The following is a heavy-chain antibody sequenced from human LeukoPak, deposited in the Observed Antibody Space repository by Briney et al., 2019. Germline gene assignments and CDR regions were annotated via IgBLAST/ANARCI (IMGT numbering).Heavy chain of an antibody. CDR2: ISYSGST. CDR3: ARGTPGVRGVIPRYYFDY. J-gene: IGHJ4*02. V-gene: IGHV4-59*01. Sequence: SETLSLTCTVSGGSISTYYWNWIRQPPGKGLEWIGFISYSGSTNYSPSLKSRVTISANTSKNQFSLKLSSVTAADTAVYYCARGTPGVRGVIPRYYFDYWGQGTLVTVSS. D-gene: IGHD3-10*01. CDR1: GGSISTYY.